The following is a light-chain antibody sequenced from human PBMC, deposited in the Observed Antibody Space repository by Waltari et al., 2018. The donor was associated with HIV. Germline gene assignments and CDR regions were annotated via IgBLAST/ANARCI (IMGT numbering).Light chain of an antibody. Sequence: QSVLTQPPSVSAAPGQKVTISCSGSNSNIGNNYVAWYQQFPGTAPKLLIFDNPERPAGIPDRFAGAKSGTSATLGITGLQIGDEADYYCGTWDNSLKAGVFGGGTRLTVL. V-gene: IGLV1-51*01. CDR3: GTWDNSLKAGV. CDR2: DNP. CDR1: NSNIGNNY. J-gene: IGLJ3*02.